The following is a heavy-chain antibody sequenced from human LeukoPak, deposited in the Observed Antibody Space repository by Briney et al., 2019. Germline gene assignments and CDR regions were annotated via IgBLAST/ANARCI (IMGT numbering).Heavy chain of an antibody. CDR3: ARGVVACPN. V-gene: IGHV1-2*02. CDR2: INTKTGAT. J-gene: IGHJ4*02. D-gene: IGHD2-15*01. CDR1: GYKLTDNW. Sequence: ASGKVSCKAFGYKLTDNWIHWVRQAPGQGLEWMGWINTKTGATNIAQKFQGRVTMTRDTSVNTAYIEMSRLTSDDTAVYFCARGVVACPNWGQGTLVTVSS.